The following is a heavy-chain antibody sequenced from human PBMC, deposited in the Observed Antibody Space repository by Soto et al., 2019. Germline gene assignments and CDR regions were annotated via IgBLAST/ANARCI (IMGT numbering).Heavy chain of an antibody. CDR2: IYYSGST. Sequence: PSETLSLTCTVSGGSISSGGYYWSWIRQHPGKGLEWIGYIYYSGSTYYNPSLKSRVTISVDTSKNQFSLKLSSVTAADTAVYYCARGGELSLASCYFDYWGQGTLVTVSS. D-gene: IGHD3-16*02. CDR1: GGSISSGGYY. CDR3: ARGGELSLASCYFDY. V-gene: IGHV4-31*03. J-gene: IGHJ4*02.